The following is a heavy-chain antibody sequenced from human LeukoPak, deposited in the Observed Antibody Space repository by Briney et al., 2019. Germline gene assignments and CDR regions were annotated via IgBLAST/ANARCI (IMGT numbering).Heavy chain of an antibody. V-gene: IGHV4-4*02. J-gene: IGHJ4*02. Sequence: SGTLSLTCAVSGVSIGSGGYWSLVRPPPGKGLEWIGQIFYIGSAHYNPSFESRVIMSIDNSRNQLSLRFNSVTAADTAVYYCARHGSYSLAFWGQGALVTVSS. D-gene: IGHD2-15*01. CDR1: GVSIGSGGY. CDR3: ARHGSYSLAF. CDR2: IFYIGSA.